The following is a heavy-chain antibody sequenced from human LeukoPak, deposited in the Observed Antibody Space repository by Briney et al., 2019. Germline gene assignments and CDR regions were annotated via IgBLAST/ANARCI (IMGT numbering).Heavy chain of an antibody. V-gene: IGHV1-18*01. J-gene: IGHJ6*02. Sequence: GESLKISFKASGYTFTSYGISWVRQAPGQGLEWMGWISAYNGNTNYAQKLQGRVTMTTDTSTSTAYMELRSLRSDDTAVYYCARDQGGSSGWFYYYYGMDVWGQGTRSPSP. CDR2: ISAYNGNT. CDR1: GYTFTSYG. CDR3: ARDQGGSSGWFYYYYGMDV. D-gene: IGHD6-19*01.